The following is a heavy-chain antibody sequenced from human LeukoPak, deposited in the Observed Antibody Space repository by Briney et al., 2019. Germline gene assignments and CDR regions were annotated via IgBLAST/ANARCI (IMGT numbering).Heavy chain of an antibody. CDR1: GFTFSGYW. Sequence: GGSLRLSCAASGFTFSGYWMSWVRQAPGKGLEGVANIRHDGSDKYYVDSVKGRFTISRDNAKNSLSLQMNSLRVEDTAVYYCARDGGIGFPFDFWGQGTLVTVSS. CDR3: ARDGGIGFPFDF. J-gene: IGHJ4*02. CDR2: IRHDGSDK. D-gene: IGHD3-16*01. V-gene: IGHV3-7*01.